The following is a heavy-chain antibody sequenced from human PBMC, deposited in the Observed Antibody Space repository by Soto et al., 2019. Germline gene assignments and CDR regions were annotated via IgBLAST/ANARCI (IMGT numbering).Heavy chain of an antibody. J-gene: IGHJ4*02. V-gene: IGHV4-39*01. D-gene: IGHD6-19*01. CDR1: GDSVNSDNYY. CDR2: IYFSGST. Sequence: KSSETLSLTCDVFGDSVNSDNYYWTWFRQPPGKDLEWIGNIYFSGSTYYNPSLNSRVTLSIDTSKNHFSLKLTSVTAADTAMYYCARHRAVAGLDYWGQGTLVTVSS. CDR3: ARHRAVAGLDY.